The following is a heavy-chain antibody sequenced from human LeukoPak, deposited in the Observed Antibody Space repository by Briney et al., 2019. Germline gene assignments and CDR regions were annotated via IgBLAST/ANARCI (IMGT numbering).Heavy chain of an antibody. CDR3: ARVQSGYSQRYFYYYMDV. J-gene: IGHJ6*03. Sequence: GGSLRLSCAASGFTFSSYAMHWVRQAPGKGLEWVAVISYDGSNKYYADSVKGRFTISRDNSKNTLYLQMNSLRAEDTAVYYCARVQSGYSQRYFYYYMDVWGKGTTVTVSS. CDR1: GFTFSSYA. CDR2: ISYDGSNK. D-gene: IGHD5-12*01. V-gene: IGHV3-30*04.